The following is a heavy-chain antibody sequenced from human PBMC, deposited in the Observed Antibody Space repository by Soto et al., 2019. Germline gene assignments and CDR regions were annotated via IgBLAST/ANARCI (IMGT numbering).Heavy chain of an antibody. CDR1: GESVSSNSAA. V-gene: IGHV6-1*01. J-gene: IGHJ5*02. CDR2: TYYRSKWYN. Sequence: SQTLSLTCAISGESVSSNSAAWNWIRQSPSRGLEWLGRTYYRSKWYNDYAVSVKSRITINPDTSKNQFSLQLNSVTPEDTAVFYCTRDPPPYIKGDTSWFDPWGKEPLFTVSS. D-gene: IGHD3-16*01. CDR3: TRDPPPYIKGDTSWFDP.